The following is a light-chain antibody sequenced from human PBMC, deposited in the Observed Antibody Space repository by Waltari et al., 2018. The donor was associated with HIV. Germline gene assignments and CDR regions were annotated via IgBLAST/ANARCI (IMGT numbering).Light chain of an antibody. CDR2: SDS. J-gene: IGLJ2*01. CDR3: QSYDSSLRASV. V-gene: IGLV1-40*01. CDR1: RSNIGAGYC. Sequence: QSALTQPPSVSGAPGQRVTISCTGNRSNIGAGYCVHWYQHLPGTAPKLLVYSDSNRPSGVTDRFSGSKSGTSASLVITGLQAEDEADYYCQSYDSSLRASVFGGGTKLTVL.